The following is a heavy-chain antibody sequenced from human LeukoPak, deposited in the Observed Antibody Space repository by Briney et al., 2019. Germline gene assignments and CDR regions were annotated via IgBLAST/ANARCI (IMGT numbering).Heavy chain of an antibody. CDR1: GFTFSSYA. Sequence: PGGSPRLSCAASGFTFSSYAMSWVRQAPGKGLEWVSAISGSGGSTYYADSVKGRFTISRDNPKNTLYLQMNSLRAEDTAVYYCAKPGDYGDYLYYFDYWGQGTLVTVSS. CDR2: ISGSGGST. J-gene: IGHJ4*02. CDR3: AKPGDYGDYLYYFDY. V-gene: IGHV3-23*01. D-gene: IGHD4-17*01.